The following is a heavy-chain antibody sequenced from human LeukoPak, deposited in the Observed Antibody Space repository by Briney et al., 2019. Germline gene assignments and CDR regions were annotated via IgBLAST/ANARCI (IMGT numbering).Heavy chain of an antibody. CDR3: ARSPQRGSVPAAEKLFDY. CDR2: IYHSGST. J-gene: IGHJ4*02. V-gene: IGHV4-38-2*02. CDR1: GYSISSGYY. Sequence: SETLSLTCTVSGYSISSGYYWGWIRQPPGKGVEWIGSIYHSGSTYYNPSLKSRVTISVDTSKNQFSLKLSSVTAADTAVYYCARSPQRGSVPAAEKLFDYWGQGTLVTVSS. D-gene: IGHD2-2*01.